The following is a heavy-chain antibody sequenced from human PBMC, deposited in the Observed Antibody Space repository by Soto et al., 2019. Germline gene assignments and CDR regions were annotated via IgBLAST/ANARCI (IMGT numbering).Heavy chain of an antibody. CDR2: INHSGST. J-gene: IGHJ4*02. CDR1: GGSFSGYY. CDR3: ASLRHRWRNQW. V-gene: IGHV4-34*01. Sequence: SETLSLTCAVYGGSFSGYYWSWIRQPPGKGLEWIGEINHSGSTNYNPSLKSRVTISVDTSKNQFSLKLSSVTAADTAVYYCASLRHRWRNQWWGQGTLVTVSS. D-gene: IGHD6-19*01.